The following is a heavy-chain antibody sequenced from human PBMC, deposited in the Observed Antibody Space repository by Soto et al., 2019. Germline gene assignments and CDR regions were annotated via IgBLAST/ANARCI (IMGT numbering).Heavy chain of an antibody. CDR3: ARDWVYSYGYFDY. D-gene: IGHD5-18*01. J-gene: IGHJ4*02. V-gene: IGHV4-31*03. CDR2: IYYSGST. Sequence: PSETLSLTCTVSGGSISSGGYYWSWIRQHPGKGLEWIGYIYYSGSTYYNPSLKSRVTISVDTSKNQFSLKLSSVTAADTAVYYCARDWVYSYGYFDYWGQGTLVTVSS. CDR1: GGSISSGGYY.